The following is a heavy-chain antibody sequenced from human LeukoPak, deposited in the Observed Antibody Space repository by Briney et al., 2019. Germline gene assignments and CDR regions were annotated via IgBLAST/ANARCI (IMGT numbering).Heavy chain of an antibody. J-gene: IGHJ5*02. CDR3: ARGRSLWFAQDWFDP. V-gene: IGHV1-8*01. Sequence: ASVKVSCKASGYTFTSYDINWVRQSTGQGLEWMGWMNPNSGNTGYAQKFQGRVTMTRNTSISTAYMELSSLRSEDTAVYYCARGRSLWFAQDWFDPWGQGTLVTVSS. CDR1: GYTFTSYD. CDR2: MNPNSGNT. D-gene: IGHD3-10*01.